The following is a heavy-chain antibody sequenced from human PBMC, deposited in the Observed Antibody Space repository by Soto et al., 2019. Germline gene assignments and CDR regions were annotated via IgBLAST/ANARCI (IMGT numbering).Heavy chain of an antibody. V-gene: IGHV3-23*02. CDR1: RFTFSSYA. CDR2: ISGSDGST. J-gene: IGHJ4*02. Sequence: EVQLLESGGGLVQPGGYLRLSCVTSRFTFSSYAMSWVRQAPRKGLEWVSVISGSDGSTYYGDSVMGRFNISRDNSKNTLYLQMNSLRAEDTAVYYCAKDRERDAWYEDYWGQGTLVTVSS. D-gene: IGHD6-13*01. CDR3: AKDRERDAWYEDY.